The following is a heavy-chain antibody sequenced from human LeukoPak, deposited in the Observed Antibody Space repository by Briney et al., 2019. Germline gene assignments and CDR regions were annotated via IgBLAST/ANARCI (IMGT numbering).Heavy chain of an antibody. CDR1: GFTVRSNY. V-gene: IGHV3-53*01. CDR2: IYSDGSA. J-gene: IGHJ4*02. CDR3: AGALYYNYYETRYFAY. Sequence: GGSLRLSCTASGFTVRSNYMFWVRQAPGKGLECVSVIYSDGSAYCADSVKGRFTISRDSSMNTLFLQMNSLRAEDTAMYYCAGALYYNYYETRYFAYWGQGTPVTVSS. D-gene: IGHD3-22*01.